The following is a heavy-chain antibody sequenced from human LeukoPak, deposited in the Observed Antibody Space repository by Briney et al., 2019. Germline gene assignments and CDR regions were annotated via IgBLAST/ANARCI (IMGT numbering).Heavy chain of an antibody. D-gene: IGHD6-19*01. J-gene: IGHJ2*01. CDR3: ARARIAEAGTGSYWYFDL. V-gene: IGHV4-4*07. CDR1: GGSISSYY. Sequence: SETLSLTCTVSGGSISSYYWSWIRQPAGKGLEWIGRIYTSGSTNYNPSLKSRVTMSVDTSKNQFSLKLSSVTAADTAVYYCARARIAEAGTGSYWYFDLWGRGTLVTVSS. CDR2: IYTSGST.